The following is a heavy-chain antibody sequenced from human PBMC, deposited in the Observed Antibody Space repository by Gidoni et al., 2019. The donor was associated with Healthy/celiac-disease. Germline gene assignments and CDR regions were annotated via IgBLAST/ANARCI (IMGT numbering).Heavy chain of an antibody. Sequence: QVQLVESGGGVVQPGRSLRLPCAAYVFTFSSSAMHWVRQAPGKGLEWVAVISYDGSNKYYADSVKGRFTISRDNSKNTLYLQMNSLRAEDTAVYYCARDQVQYGDYEANWFDPWGQGTLVTVSS. D-gene: IGHD4-17*01. CDR2: ISYDGSNK. V-gene: IGHV3-30-3*01. CDR3: ARDQVQYGDYEANWFDP. CDR1: VFTFSSSA. J-gene: IGHJ5*02.